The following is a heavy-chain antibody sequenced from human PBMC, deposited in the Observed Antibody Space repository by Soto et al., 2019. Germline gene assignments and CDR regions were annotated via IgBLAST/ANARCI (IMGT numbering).Heavy chain of an antibody. CDR1: GLIFSDVW. D-gene: IGHD1-1*01. V-gene: IGHV3-15*01. CDR2: IKTKPDDGTI. J-gene: IGHJ4*02. Sequence: EVQLVESGGGLVKPGGSLRLSCAASGLIFSDVWMTWVRQAPGKGLEWVGRIKTKPDDGTIDYAAPVRGRFTISRDDSINTLYLQMTSLTPDDTGVYYCTTSNLGVDFWGPGTLVTVSS. CDR3: TTSNLGVDF.